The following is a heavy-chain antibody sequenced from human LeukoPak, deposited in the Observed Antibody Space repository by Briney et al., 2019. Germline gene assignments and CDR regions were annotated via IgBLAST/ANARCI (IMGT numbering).Heavy chain of an antibody. CDR3: ARGATDTTRWFDP. CDR2: ISSSSSYI. V-gene: IGHV3-21*01. J-gene: IGHJ5*02. CDR1: GFTFSSYS. Sequence: GGSLRLSCAASGFTFSSYSMNWVRQAPGKGLEWVSSISSSSSYIYYADSVKGRFTISRDNAKNSLYLQMNGLRAEDTAAYYCARGATDTTRWFDPWGQGTLVTVSS. D-gene: IGHD1-7*01.